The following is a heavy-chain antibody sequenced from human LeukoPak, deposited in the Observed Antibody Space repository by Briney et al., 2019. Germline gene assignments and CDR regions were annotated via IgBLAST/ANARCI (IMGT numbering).Heavy chain of an antibody. Sequence: SETLSLTCAVSGGSITTTNWWSWVRQPPGKGLEWIGEVHLNGATNYNPSLESRFSMSIDKSNNHLSLEVTSVTAADTAMYYCTRESGAFSPFRFWGQGTLVTVSS. CDR2: VHLNGAT. J-gene: IGHJ1*01. V-gene: IGHV4-4*02. D-gene: IGHD1-26*01. CDR1: GGSITTTNW. CDR3: TRESGAFSPFRF.